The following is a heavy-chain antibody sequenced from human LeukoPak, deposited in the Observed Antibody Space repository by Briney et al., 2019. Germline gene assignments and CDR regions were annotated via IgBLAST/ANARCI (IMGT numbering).Heavy chain of an antibody. Sequence: PSETLSLTCAVYGGSFSGYYWSWIRQPPGKWLEWIGEINHSGSTNYNPSLKSRVTISVDTSKNQFSLKLSSVTAADTAVYSCVRHVARAFDIWGQGTKVTVSS. CDR2: INHSGST. V-gene: IGHV4-34*01. J-gene: IGHJ3*02. CDR1: GGSFSGYY. CDR3: VRHVARAFDI.